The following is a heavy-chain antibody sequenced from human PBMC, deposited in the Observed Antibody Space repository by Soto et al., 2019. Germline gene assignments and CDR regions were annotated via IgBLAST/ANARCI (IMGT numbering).Heavy chain of an antibody. CDR3: ARDKRGAWGAFWYFDL. J-gene: IGHJ2*01. CDR1: GVPISHSY. Sequence: QVQLQESGPGLVKPSETLSLTCTVSGVPISHSYWSWIRQPPGKGLEWIAYVDYSGATNYNPSLKSRVTLSMDTAKNQFSLNLTSVTAADTAVYFCARDKRGAWGAFWYFDLWGRGTLVTVSS. CDR2: VDYSGAT. D-gene: IGHD7-27*01. V-gene: IGHV4-59*01.